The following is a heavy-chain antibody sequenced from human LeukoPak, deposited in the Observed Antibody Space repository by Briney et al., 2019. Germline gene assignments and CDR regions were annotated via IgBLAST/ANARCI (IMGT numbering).Heavy chain of an antibody. J-gene: IGHJ4*02. CDR2: ISISGDST. V-gene: IGHV3-23*01. D-gene: IGHD6-19*01. CDR3: TKSGSGWLAYFDC. Sequence: GGSLRLSCAASGFTFSSYAMTWVRQAPGKGLERVATISISGDSTLYGDSAKGRFTISRDNSKNTLYLQMNHLRAEDTAFYYCTKSGSGWLAYFDCWAREPWSPSPQ. CDR1: GFTFSSYA.